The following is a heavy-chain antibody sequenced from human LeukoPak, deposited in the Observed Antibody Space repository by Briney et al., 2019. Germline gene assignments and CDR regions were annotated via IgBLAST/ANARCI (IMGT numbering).Heavy chain of an antibody. CDR1: GFTFSSYA. D-gene: IGHD6-19*01. V-gene: IGHV3-23*01. J-gene: IGHJ4*02. Sequence: PGGSLRLSCAASGFTFSSYAMSWVRQAPGKGLEWVSAISGSGGSTYYADSVKGRFTISRDNSKNTLYLQMNSLRAEDTAVYYCARDPGAYSSGWYGVHFDYWGQGTLVTVSS. CDR3: ARDPGAYSSGWYGVHFDY. CDR2: ISGSGGST.